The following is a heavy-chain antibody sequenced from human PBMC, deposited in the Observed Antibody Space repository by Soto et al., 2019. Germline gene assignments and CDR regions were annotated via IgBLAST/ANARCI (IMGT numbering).Heavy chain of an antibody. CDR3: ATRAMTTVLHDAFDI. CDR2: IYYSGST. J-gene: IGHJ3*02. D-gene: IGHD4-17*01. Sequence: SETLSLTCTVSGGSISSSSYYWGWIRQPPGKGLEWIGSIYYSGSTYYNPSLKSRVTISVDTSKNQFSLKLSSVTAADTAVYYCATRAMTTVLHDAFDIWGQGTMVTVSS. CDR1: GGSISSSSYY. V-gene: IGHV4-39*01.